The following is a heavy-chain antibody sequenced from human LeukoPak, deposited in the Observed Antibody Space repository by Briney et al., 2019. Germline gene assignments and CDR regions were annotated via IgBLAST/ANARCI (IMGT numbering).Heavy chain of an antibody. V-gene: IGHV4-59*01. CDR2: IYYSGST. CDR1: GGSISSYY. CDR3: ARESGNIRADY. Sequence: SETLSLTCTVSGGSISSYYWSWIRQPPGKGLEWIGYIYYSGSTSYNPSLKSRVTTSIDTSKNQFSLKVSSVTAAATAVYYCARESGNIRADYWGQGTLVTVSS. J-gene: IGHJ4*02.